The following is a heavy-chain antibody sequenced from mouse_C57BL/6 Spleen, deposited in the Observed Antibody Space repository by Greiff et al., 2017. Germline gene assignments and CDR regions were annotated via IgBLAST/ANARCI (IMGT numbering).Heavy chain of an antibody. CDR1: GYTFTSYW. D-gene: IGHD4-1*01. V-gene: IGHV1-55*01. CDR3: ARGWDVRSYFDY. CDR2: IYPGSGST. J-gene: IGHJ2*01. Sequence: QVQLQQPGAELVKPGASVKMSCKASGYTFTSYWITWVKQRPGQGLEWIGDIYPGSGSTNYNEKFKSKATLTVDTSSSTAYMQLSSLTSEDSAVYYCARGWDVRSYFDYWGQGTTLTVPS.